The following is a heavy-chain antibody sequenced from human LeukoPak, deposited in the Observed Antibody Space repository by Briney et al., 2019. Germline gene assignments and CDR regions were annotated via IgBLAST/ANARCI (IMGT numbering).Heavy chain of an antibody. Sequence: GGSLRLSCAVSGFTFTDYWMNWVRQAPGKGLEWVASIRQDGGEKSYVDTVKGRFTISRDNTKSSLYLQINSLRAEDTAVYYCARDGTAAGLYFDLWGQGTLVTVSS. CDR3: ARDGTAAGLYFDL. CDR1: GFTFTDYW. J-gene: IGHJ4*01. D-gene: IGHD6-13*01. V-gene: IGHV3-7*01. CDR2: IRQDGGEK.